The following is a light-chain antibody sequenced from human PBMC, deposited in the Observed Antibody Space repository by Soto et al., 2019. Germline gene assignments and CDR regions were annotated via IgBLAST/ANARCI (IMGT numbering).Light chain of an antibody. CDR3: QQYNNWPPIT. J-gene: IGKJ5*01. V-gene: IGKV3-15*01. CDR2: GAS. CDR1: HGISSH. Sequence: VLTQSPATLSVSPGERATLSCRGSHGISSHLAWYQQKPGQPPRLLIYGASSRATGVPARFSGRGSGTESTLTISSLQSEDFGVYYCQQYNNWPPITFGQGTRLEIK.